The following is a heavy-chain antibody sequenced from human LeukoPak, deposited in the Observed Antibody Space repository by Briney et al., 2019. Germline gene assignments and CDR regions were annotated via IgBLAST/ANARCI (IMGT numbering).Heavy chain of an antibody. CDR2: IYYSGSN. D-gene: IGHD2-2*01. CDR3: ARDNAEYCSSTSCSWGPFDP. J-gene: IGHJ5*02. Sequence: SETLSPTCTVSGGSLSSQYWRWIRHPPGKGREWIGYIYYSGSNNYNPSLKSRVPISGETSQNQFSLELSSVDAEDPAGYFWARDNAEYCSSTSCSWGPFDPWGQGTLVTVSS. V-gene: IGHV4-59*11. CDR1: GGSLSSQY.